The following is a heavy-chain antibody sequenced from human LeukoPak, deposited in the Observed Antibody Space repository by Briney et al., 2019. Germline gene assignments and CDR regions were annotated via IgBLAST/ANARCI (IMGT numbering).Heavy chain of an antibody. V-gene: IGHV3-21*01. CDR3: ARGLAVAGTLDY. D-gene: IGHD6-19*01. CDR1: GFTFSSYS. CDR2: ISSQSTYI. Sequence: PGGSLRLSCAASGFTFSSYSMSWVRQAPGKGLEWVSSISSQSTYIYSADSLKGRFAISRDNAKNSLYLQMNSLRAEDTAVYYCARGLAVAGTLDYWGQGTLVTVSS. J-gene: IGHJ4*02.